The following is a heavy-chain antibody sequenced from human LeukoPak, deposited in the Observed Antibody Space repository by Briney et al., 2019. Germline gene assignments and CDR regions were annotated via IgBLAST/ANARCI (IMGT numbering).Heavy chain of an antibody. CDR3: ARYRSGWDGDY. J-gene: IGHJ4*02. CDR1: GYTFTGYY. D-gene: IGHD6-19*01. Sequence: ASVKVSCKASGYTFTGYYMHWVRQAPGQGLEWMGWINPNSGGTNYAQKFQGRVTMTRDTSISTAYMELNSLSSDDTAVYYCARYRSGWDGDYWGQGTLVTVSS. V-gene: IGHV1-2*02. CDR2: INPNSGGT.